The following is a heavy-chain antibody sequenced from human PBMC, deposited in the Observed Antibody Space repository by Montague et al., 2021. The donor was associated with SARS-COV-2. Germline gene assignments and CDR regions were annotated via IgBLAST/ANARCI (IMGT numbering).Heavy chain of an antibody. D-gene: IGHD3-22*01. CDR3: ARRVSWVTMIVVVAHFDY. CDR2: IYHSGST. CDR1: GGSISSSNW. Sequence: SETLSLTCAVSGGSISSSNWWSWVRQPPGKGLEWIGEIYHSGSTNYNPSLKSRVTIAVDKSKNQFSLKLSSVTAADTAVYYCARRVSWVTMIVVVAHFDYWGQGSLVPVSS. V-gene: IGHV4-4*02. J-gene: IGHJ4*02.